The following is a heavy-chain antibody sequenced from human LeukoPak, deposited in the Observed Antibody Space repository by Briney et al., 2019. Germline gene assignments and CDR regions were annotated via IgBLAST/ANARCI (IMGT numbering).Heavy chain of an antibody. CDR2: IKQDGSEK. J-gene: IGHJ4*02. CDR1: GFIFSSYW. Sequence: GGSLRLSCAASGFIFSSYWMSWVRQAPGKGLEWVANIKQDGSEKYYVDSVKGRFTISRDNAKNTLYLQMNSLRAEDTAVYYCARVPGKNWGQGTLVTVSS. CDR3: ARVPGKN. V-gene: IGHV3-7*01. D-gene: IGHD3-10*01.